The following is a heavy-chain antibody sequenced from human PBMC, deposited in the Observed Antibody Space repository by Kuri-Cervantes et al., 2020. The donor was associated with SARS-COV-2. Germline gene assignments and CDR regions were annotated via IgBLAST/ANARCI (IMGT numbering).Heavy chain of an antibody. D-gene: IGHD3-22*01. CDR3: ARGINGYFFFYYLDV. Sequence: GSLRLSCALYYGTLTGYQWSWIRQPPGKGLEWIGGINHRGDTYYNPSLGGRVTISRDTSENKFSLRLSSVTAADTAVYYCARGINGYFFFYYLDVWGKGTTVTVSS. CDR1: YGTLTGYQ. CDR2: INHRGDT. V-gene: IGHV4-34*01. J-gene: IGHJ6*03.